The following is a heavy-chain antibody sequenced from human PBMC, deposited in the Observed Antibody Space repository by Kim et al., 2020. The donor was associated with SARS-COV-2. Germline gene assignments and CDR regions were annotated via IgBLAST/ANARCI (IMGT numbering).Heavy chain of an antibody. V-gene: IGHV3-7*03. J-gene: IGHJ3*02. D-gene: IGHD3-10*01. CDR1: GFTFSNSY. Sequence: GGSLRLSCAGSGFTFSNSYMAWVRQAPGKGLEWVANIKQDGSVKHYVDSVEGRFTISRDNAKNSLYLQMNSLRAEDTAIYYCVRDPSYSAFDIWGQGTMVTVSS. CDR3: VRDPSYSAFDI. CDR2: IKQDGSVK.